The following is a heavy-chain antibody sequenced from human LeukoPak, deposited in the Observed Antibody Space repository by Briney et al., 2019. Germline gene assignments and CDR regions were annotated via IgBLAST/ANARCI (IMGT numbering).Heavy chain of an antibody. D-gene: IGHD3-22*01. J-gene: IGHJ4*02. V-gene: IGHV3-23*01. CDR3: ARDGYYDSSGYGFDY. CDR2: ISGSGGST. Sequence: GGSLRLSCAASGFAFSSYAINWVRQAPGKGLQWVSAISGSGGSTYYADSVKGRFTISRDNSKNTLYLQMNSLRAEDTAVYYCARDGYYDSSGYGFDYWGQGTLVTVSS. CDR1: GFAFSSYA.